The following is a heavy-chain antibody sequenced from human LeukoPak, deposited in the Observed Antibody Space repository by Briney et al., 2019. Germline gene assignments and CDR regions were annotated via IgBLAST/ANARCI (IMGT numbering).Heavy chain of an antibody. CDR3: ARVQYSSGRALMYYFDF. CDR2: IYTSGST. Sequence: SETLSLTCTVSGGSISSYYWSWIRQPAGKGLEWIGRIYTSGSTNYNPSLKSRVTMSVDTSKNQFSLKLSSVTAADTAVYYCARVQYSSGRALMYYFDFWGRGTLVTVSS. J-gene: IGHJ4*02. V-gene: IGHV4-4*07. CDR1: GGSISSYY. D-gene: IGHD6-19*01.